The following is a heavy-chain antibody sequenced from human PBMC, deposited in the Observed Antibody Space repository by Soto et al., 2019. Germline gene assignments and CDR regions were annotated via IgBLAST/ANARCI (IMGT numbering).Heavy chain of an antibody. CDR3: SRCGSRSYHCFDP. CDR2: IIPILGIA. V-gene: IGHV1-69*02. Sequence: QVQLVQSGAEVKKPGSSVKVSCKASGGTFSSYTISWVRQAPGQGLEWMGRIIPILGIANYAQKFQGRVTITADKSTSTAYMELSSLRPEDTAVYYSSRCGSRSYHCFDPWGKGTLVTVSS. D-gene: IGHD3-10*01. CDR1: GGTFSSYT. J-gene: IGHJ5*02.